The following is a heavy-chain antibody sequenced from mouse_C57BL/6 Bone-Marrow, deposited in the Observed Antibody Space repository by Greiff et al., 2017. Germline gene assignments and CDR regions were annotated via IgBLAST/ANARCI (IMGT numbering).Heavy chain of an antibody. D-gene: IGHD1-1*01. Sequence: VQLKESGGGLVQPGGSLSLSCAASGFTFTDYYMSWVRQPPGKALEWLGFIRNKANGYTTEYSASVKGRFTISRDNSQTILYLQMNALRAEYSATYYCARPLSSYYAMDYWGQGTSVTVSS. CDR1: GFTFTDYY. J-gene: IGHJ4*01. CDR3: ARPLSSYYAMDY. V-gene: IGHV7-3*01. CDR2: IRNKANGYTT.